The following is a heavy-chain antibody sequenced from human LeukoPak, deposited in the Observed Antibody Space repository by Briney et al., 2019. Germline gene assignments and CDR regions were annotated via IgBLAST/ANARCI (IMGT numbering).Heavy chain of an antibody. J-gene: IGHJ4*02. D-gene: IGHD5-18*01. CDR3: ASAMDTAMATSFDY. CDR2: INPNSGGT. Sequence: ASVKVSCKASGYTFTGYYMHWVRQAPGQGLEWMGWINPNSGGTNYAQKFQGRVTMTRDTSTSTVYMELSSLRSEDTAVYYCASAMDTAMATSFDYWGQGTLVTVSS. V-gene: IGHV1-2*02. CDR1: GYTFTGYY.